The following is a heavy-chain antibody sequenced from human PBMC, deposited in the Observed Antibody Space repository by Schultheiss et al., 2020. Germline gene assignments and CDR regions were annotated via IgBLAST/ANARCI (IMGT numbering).Heavy chain of an antibody. D-gene: IGHD3-22*01. CDR3: ARDRSGYN. CDR2: IYHSGST. V-gene: IGHV4-61*10. Sequence: SETLSLTCTVSGGSISSGSYYWSWIRQPAGKGLEWIGEIYHSGSTNYNPSLKSRVTISVDTSKNQFSLKLSSVTAADTAVYYCARDRSGYNWGQGTLVTVSS. J-gene: IGHJ4*02. CDR1: GGSISSGSYY.